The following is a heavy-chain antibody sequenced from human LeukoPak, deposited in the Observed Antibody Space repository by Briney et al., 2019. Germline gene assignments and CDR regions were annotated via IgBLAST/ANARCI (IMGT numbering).Heavy chain of an antibody. CDR3: ARRGTTMSGVLVYHYSGLDV. CDR2: IKDVGCEK. J-gene: IGHJ6*02. Sequence: GGSLTLSCPGSGFTFSSHWMNWVRQAPGKGLEWVASIKDVGCEKHSLDSVNGRFAISRDNAKNSLYLQMSSLRAEDTAVYYCARRGTTMSGVLVYHYSGLDVWGQGTTVTVSS. V-gene: IGHV3-7*02. CDR1: GFTFSSHW. D-gene: IGHD3-3*01.